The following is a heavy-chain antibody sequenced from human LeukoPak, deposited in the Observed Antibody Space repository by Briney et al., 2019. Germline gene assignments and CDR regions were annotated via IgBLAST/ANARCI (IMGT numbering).Heavy chain of an antibody. V-gene: IGHV3-30*18. D-gene: IGHD3-10*01. J-gene: IGHJ4*02. CDR3: ANVMYYYGSGSYSPYFDY. CDR2: ISYDGSNK. CDR1: YFTFDDYT. Sequence: PGGSLRLSCAASYFTFDDYTMHWVRQAPGKGLEWVAVISYDGSNKYYADSVKGRFTISRANSKNTLYLQMNSLRAEDTAVYYCANVMYYYGSGSYSPYFDYWGQGTLVTVSS.